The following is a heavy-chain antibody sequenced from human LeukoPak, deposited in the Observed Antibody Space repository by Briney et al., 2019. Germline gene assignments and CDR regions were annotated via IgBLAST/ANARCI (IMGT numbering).Heavy chain of an antibody. CDR2: IKQVGSEK. J-gene: IGHJ4*02. CDR1: GFTFSTYW. V-gene: IGHV3-7*01. CDR3: ARVRGYSSSGGYFDY. D-gene: IGHD6-6*01. Sequence: PGGSLRLSCSASGFTFSTYWMSWVRQAPGKGLEWVANIKQVGSEKYYVDSVKGRFTISRDNAKNSLYLQMNSLRAEDTAAYYCARVRGYSSSGGYFDYWGQGTLVTVSS.